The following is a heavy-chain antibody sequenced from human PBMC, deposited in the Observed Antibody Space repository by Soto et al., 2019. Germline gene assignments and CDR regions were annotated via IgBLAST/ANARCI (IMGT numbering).Heavy chain of an antibody. CDR2: IYYSGST. CDR1: GGSVSSGSYY. Sequence: QVQLQESGPGLVKPSETLSLTCTVSGGSVSSGSYYWSWIRQPPGKGLEWIGYIYYSGSTNYNPSLKSRVTISVDTSKNQFSLKLSSVTAADTAVYYCARERRREHCSGGSCYSSRYWFDPWGQGTLVTVSS. J-gene: IGHJ5*02. D-gene: IGHD2-15*01. V-gene: IGHV4-61*01. CDR3: ARERRREHCSGGSCYSSRYWFDP.